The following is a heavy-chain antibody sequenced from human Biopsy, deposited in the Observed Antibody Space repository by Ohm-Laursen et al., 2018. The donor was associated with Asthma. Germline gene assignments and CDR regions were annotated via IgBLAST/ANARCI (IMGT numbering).Heavy chain of an antibody. Sequence: GTLSLTCTVSGGSVSSGSYYWSWIRQPPGKGLAWVSYISYSGSTDYNPSLKSRVTISVDTSKNQFSLRLNSVTAADTAVYYCARGPNYHGSGRAPIGMDVWGQGTTVTVSS. J-gene: IGHJ6*02. CDR1: GGSVSSGSYY. V-gene: IGHV4-61*01. CDR2: ISYSGST. CDR3: ARGPNYHGSGRAPIGMDV. D-gene: IGHD3-10*01.